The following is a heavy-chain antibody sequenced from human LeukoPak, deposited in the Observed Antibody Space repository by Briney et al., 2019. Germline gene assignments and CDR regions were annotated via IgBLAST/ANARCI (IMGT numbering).Heavy chain of an antibody. D-gene: IGHD3-10*01. J-gene: IGHJ5*02. CDR2: ISGSGGST. CDR3: AKGRILVRGVIAT. Sequence: GGSLRLSCAASGFTFSSYAMSWVRQAPGKGLERVSAISGSGGSTYYADSVKGRFTISRDNSKNTLYLQMNSLRAEDTAVYYCAKGRILVRGVIATWGQGTLVTVSS. CDR1: GFTFSSYA. V-gene: IGHV3-23*01.